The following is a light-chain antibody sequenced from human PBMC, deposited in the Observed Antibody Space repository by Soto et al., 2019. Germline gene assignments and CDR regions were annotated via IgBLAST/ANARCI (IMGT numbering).Light chain of an antibody. CDR3: LQEYSYPRT. V-gene: IGKV1-6*01. CDR1: QDIRNG. J-gene: IGKJ1*01. Sequence: AIQMTQSPSSLSASVGDRVTITCRASQDIRNGLGWYQQKPGKAPKLRIFAASGLQSGVPSRFSGRGSGTDFTLTISSLQPEDFATYYCLQEYSYPRTFGQGTQVEIK. CDR2: AAS.